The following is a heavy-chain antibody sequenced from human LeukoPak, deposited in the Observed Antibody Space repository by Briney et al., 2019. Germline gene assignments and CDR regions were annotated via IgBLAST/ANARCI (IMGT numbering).Heavy chain of an antibody. CDR2: ISYDGSNK. D-gene: IGHD3-16*01. CDR3: AKDGGLYGERVY. V-gene: IGHV3-30*18. Sequence: GRSPRLSCAASGFTFSSYGMHWVRQAPGKGLEWVAVISYDGSNKYYADSVKGRFTISRDNSKNTLYLQMNSLRAEDTAVYYCAKDGGLYGERVYWGQGTLVTVSS. CDR1: GFTFSSYG. J-gene: IGHJ4*02.